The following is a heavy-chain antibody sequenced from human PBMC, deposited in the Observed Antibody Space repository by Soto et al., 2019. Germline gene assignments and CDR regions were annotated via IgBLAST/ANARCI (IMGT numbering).Heavy chain of an antibody. CDR2: IYSGGST. CDR3: ARDVGGIAAAGTGWFDP. J-gene: IGHJ5*02. CDR1: GFTVSSNY. D-gene: IGHD6-13*01. Sequence: EVPLVESGGGLVQPGGSLRLSCAASGFTVSSNYMSWVRQAPGKGLEWVSVIYSGGSTYYAYSVKGRFTISRDNSKNTLYLQMNSLRAEDTAVYYCARDVGGIAAAGTGWFDPWGQGTLVTVSS. V-gene: IGHV3-66*01.